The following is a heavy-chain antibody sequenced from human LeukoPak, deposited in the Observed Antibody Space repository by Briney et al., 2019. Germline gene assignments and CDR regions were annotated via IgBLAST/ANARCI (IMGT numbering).Heavy chain of an antibody. Sequence: SETLSLTCAVYGVSFSGYYWSWIRQPPGKGLEWIGEINHSGRTNYNPSLKSRVTISVDTSKNQFSLKLSSVTAADTAVYYCTRVGKQWLVLRGWFDPWGQGTLVTVSS. D-gene: IGHD6-19*01. CDR2: INHSGRT. J-gene: IGHJ5*02. V-gene: IGHV4-34*01. CDR1: GVSFSGYY. CDR3: TRVGKQWLVLRGWFDP.